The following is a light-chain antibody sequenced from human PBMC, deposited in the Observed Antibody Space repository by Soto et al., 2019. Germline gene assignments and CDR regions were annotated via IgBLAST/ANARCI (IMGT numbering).Light chain of an antibody. CDR2: AAS. CDR1: QSISTY. CDR3: QQSSITQKT. J-gene: IGKJ1*01. V-gene: IGKV1-39*01. Sequence: DIQMTQSPSTLSASVGDRVTITCRASQSISTYLIWYQQKPGKAPKLLIYAASSLQSGVPSRFSGSGSGTDFTLTISSLQPEDFATYYCQQSSITQKTFGQGTKVDI.